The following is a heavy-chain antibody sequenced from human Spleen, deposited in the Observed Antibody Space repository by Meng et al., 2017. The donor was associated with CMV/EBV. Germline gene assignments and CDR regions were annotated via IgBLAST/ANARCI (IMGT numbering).Heavy chain of an antibody. D-gene: IGHD6-19*01. J-gene: IGHJ4*02. Sequence: QVQLRRWGAGPLKPSETLSLTCAVYGGSFSSSNWWSWVRQPPGKGLEWIGEIYHSGSTNYNPSLKSRVTISVDKSKNQFSLKLSSVTAADTAVYYCASFPPPGKQWLVTDYWGQGTLVTVAS. CDR3: ASFPPPGKQWLVTDY. CDR1: GGSFSSSNW. CDR2: IYHSGST. V-gene: IGHV4-4*02.